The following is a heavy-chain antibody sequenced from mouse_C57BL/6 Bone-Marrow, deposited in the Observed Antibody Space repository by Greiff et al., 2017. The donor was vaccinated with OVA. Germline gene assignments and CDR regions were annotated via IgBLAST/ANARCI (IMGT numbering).Heavy chain of an antibody. Sequence: QVQLKQPGAELVRPGSSVKLSCKASGYTFTSYWMHWVKQRPIQGLEWIGNIDPSDSETHYNQKFKDKATLTVDKSSSTAYMQLSSLTSEDSAVYYCARSNYGSTHWGQGTTLTVSS. CDR1: GYTFTSYW. CDR3: ARSNYGSTH. J-gene: IGHJ2*01. CDR2: IDPSDSET. V-gene: IGHV1-52*01. D-gene: IGHD1-1*01.